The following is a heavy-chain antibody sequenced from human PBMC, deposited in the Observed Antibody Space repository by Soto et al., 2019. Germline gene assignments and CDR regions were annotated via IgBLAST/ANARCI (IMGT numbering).Heavy chain of an antibody. V-gene: IGHV5-51*01. D-gene: IGHD1-1*01. CDR2: IYPGESDT. CDR3: ARTYHNHYYYGMDV. CDR1: GDSFTSYW. J-gene: IGHJ6*02. Sequence: XESLKVTCQCSGDSFTSYWSGLVLQMPGKGLEWVGIIYPGESDTRYSPSFQGQVTISADKSISTAYLQWSSLKASDTAMYYCARTYHNHYYYGMDVWGQGTTVTVSS.